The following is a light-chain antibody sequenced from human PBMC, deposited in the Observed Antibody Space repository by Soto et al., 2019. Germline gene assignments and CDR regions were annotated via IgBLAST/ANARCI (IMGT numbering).Light chain of an antibody. CDR3: QQYNNWPPLT. CDR2: GAS. J-gene: IGKJ4*01. Sequence: EIVMTQSPATLSVSQAERATLSCRASQSVSSNLAWYQQKPGQAPRLLIYGASTRATGIPARFSGSGSGTECTLTISSLQSEDFAVYYCQQYNNWPPLTFGGGTKVEIK. CDR1: QSVSSN. V-gene: IGKV3-15*01.